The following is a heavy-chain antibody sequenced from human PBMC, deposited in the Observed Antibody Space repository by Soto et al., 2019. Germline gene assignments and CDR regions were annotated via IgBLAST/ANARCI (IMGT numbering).Heavy chain of an antibody. CDR3: AGGDYYHSSGYYFYYYTMDV. Sequence: PSETLSLTCPVSGGSISSSSYCWGWIRQPPGKGLEWIGNVYYGGSTYYNPSLKSRVTISVETSKSQFSLKLSSVTAADTAVYYCAGGDYYHSSGYYFYYYTMDVWGQGTTVTVSS. CDR2: VYYGGST. J-gene: IGHJ6*02. D-gene: IGHD3-22*01. V-gene: IGHV4-39*01. CDR1: GGSISSSSYC.